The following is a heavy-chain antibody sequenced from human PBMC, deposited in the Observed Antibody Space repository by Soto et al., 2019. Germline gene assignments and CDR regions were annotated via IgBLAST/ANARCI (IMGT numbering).Heavy chain of an antibody. V-gene: IGHV3-48*02. CDR2: ISTGSASI. J-gene: IGHJ2*01. CDR1: GFTFSSYG. D-gene: IGHD6-6*01. CDR3: ASDSASYSSSSGSYWYFDL. Sequence: EVQLVESGGGLVQPGGSLRLSCAASGFTFSSYGMNWVRQAPGKGLEWVSYISTGSASIYYADSVKGRFTISRDNAKNSLFLQMNSLTDEDTAVYYCASDSASYSSSSGSYWYFDLWGRGTLVAVSS.